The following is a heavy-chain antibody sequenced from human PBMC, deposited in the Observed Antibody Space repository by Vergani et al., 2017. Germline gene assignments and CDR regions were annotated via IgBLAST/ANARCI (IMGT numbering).Heavy chain of an antibody. V-gene: IGHV3-9*01. Sequence: VQLVESGGGLVKPGGSLRLSCAASGFTFSDYYMSWIRQAPGKGLEWVSGISWNSGSIGYADSVKGRFTISRDNAKNSLYLQMNSLRAEDTALYYCAKDHYDFWSGYPNLSPFDLWGRGTLVTVSS. CDR2: ISWNSGSI. CDR3: AKDHYDFWSGYPNLSPFDL. J-gene: IGHJ2*01. CDR1: GFTFSDYY. D-gene: IGHD3-3*01.